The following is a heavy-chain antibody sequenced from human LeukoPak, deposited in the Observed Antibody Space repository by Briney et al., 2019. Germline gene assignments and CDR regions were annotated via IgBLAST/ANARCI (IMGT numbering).Heavy chain of an antibody. CDR2: IYYSGST. CDR1: GGSISSSSYY. D-gene: IGHD2-2*02. CDR3: ARQDYCSSTSCYTGNDVFDI. J-gene: IGHJ3*02. Sequence: SETLSLTCTASGGSISSSSYYWGWIRQPPGKGLEWIGSIYYSGSTYYNPSLKSRVTISVDTSKNQFSLKLSSVTAADTAVYYCARQDYCSSTSCYTGNDVFDIWGQGTMVTVSS. V-gene: IGHV4-39*01.